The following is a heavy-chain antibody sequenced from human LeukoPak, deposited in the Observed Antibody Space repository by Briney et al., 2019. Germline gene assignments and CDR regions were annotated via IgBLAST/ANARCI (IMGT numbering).Heavy chain of an antibody. D-gene: IGHD3-10*01. CDR1: GYSISSGYY. V-gene: IGHV4-38-2*02. J-gene: IGHJ3*02. CDR2: IFYSGGT. Sequence: SETLSLTCTVSGYSISSGYYWGWIRPTPGKGLERIGNIFYSGGTYYSPSLTSRVTISLDTSRNQFSLKLNSVTAADTAVYYCAKSNGYGLVDIWGQGTMVTVSS. CDR3: AKSNGYGLVDI.